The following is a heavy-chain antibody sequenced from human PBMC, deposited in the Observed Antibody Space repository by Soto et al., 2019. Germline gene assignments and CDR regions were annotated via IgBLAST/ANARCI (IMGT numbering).Heavy chain of an antibody. Sequence: GGSLRLSCAASGFTFSTYDLNWVRQAPGEGLEWVSSISDTGGSTNYADSVKGRFVISRDNSKNTLYLRMNSLRAEDTAVYYCAKPAYDILTGYRRRTPGFHFDSWGQGTRVTVSS. CDR2: ISDTGGST. J-gene: IGHJ4*02. CDR1: GFTFSTYD. V-gene: IGHV3-23*01. D-gene: IGHD3-9*01. CDR3: AKPAYDILTGYRRRTPGFHFDS.